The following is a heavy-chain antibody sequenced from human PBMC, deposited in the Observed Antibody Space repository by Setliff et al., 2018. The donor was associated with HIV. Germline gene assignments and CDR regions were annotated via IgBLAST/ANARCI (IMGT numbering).Heavy chain of an antibody. D-gene: IGHD3-9*01. CDR3: ARLRYYDILAGYAFDY. V-gene: IGHV4-39*01. Sequence: SETLSLTCTVSGGSISGSSHYWGWIRQPPGKGLEWIGSISYSENTYYNPSLKSRVTISADTSKNHFSLRLSSVTAADTAVYYCARLRYYDILAGYAFDYWGQGTLVTVSS. CDR1: GGSISGSSHY. J-gene: IGHJ4*02. CDR2: ISYSENT.